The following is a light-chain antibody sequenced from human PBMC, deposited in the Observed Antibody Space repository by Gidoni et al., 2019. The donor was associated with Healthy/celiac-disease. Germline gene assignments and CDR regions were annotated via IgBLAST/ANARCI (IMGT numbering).Light chain of an antibody. V-gene: IGLV2-14*03. CDR2: DVS. Sequence: QAAVTQPAAVTGSPGQSINIACTGTSSDVSGYNYVSWYQQHPGKAPKLMIYDVSNRPSGVSNRFSGSPSGTPASLTISGLQAEDEADYSCSSYTSSSTLVVFGGGTKLTVL. CDR3: SSYTSSSTLVV. J-gene: IGLJ2*01. CDR1: SSDVSGYNY.